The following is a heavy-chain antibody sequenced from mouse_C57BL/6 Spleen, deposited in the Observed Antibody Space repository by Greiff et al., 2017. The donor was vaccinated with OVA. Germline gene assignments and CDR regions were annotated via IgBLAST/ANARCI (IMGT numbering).Heavy chain of an antibody. CDR1: GYTFTSYW. CDR3: ARQAMDY. CDR2: IDPSDSYT. V-gene: IGHV1-50*01. Sequence: QVQLQQPGAELVKPGASVKLSCKASGYTFTSYWMQWVKQRPGQGLEWIGEIDPSDSYTNYNQKFKGKATLTVDTSSSTAYMQLSSLTSEDSAVYYCARQAMDYWGQGTSGTVSS. J-gene: IGHJ4*01.